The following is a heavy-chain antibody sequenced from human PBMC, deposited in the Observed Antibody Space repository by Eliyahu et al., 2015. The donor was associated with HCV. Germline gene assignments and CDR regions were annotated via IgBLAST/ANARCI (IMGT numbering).Heavy chain of an antibody. D-gene: IGHD3-22*01. CDR1: GFTFSNAX. CDR2: IKSKTDGGTT. V-gene: IGHV3-15*07. CDR3: TTPAVETYYYDSSGYYPFAFDI. Sequence: EVQLVESGGGLVKPGGSLRLSCAASGFTFSNAXMNWVRQXPGKGLEWVGRIKSKTDGGTTDYAAPVKGRFTISRDDSKNTLYLQMNSLKTEDTAVYYCTTPAVETYYYDSSGYYPFAFDIWGQGTMVTVSS. J-gene: IGHJ3*02.